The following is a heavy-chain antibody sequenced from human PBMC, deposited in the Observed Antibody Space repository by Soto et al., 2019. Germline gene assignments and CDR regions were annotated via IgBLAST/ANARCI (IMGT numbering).Heavy chain of an antibody. V-gene: IGHV1-46*01. J-gene: IGHJ4*02. CDR1: GYTFTSYY. CDR3: ARIVSGGHFDF. CDR2: INPSGGST. D-gene: IGHD2-15*01. Sequence: ASVKVSCKAPGYTFTSYYMHWVRQAPGQGLVRMGIINPSGGSTTYAQKFQGRVTMTRDTSTSTVYMELSSLRSDDTAVYYCARIVSGGHFDFWGQGTLVTVSS.